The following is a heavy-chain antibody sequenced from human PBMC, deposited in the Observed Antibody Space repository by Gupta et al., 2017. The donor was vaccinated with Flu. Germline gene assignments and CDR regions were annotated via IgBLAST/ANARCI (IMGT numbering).Heavy chain of an antibody. Sequence: EVQLVESGGGLVKPGGSLRLSCAASGFTFSSYDMNWVRQSPGKGPEWVSSISSSSNYIYYVDSVKGRFTIYRDNAGNSLYLQMNSLRAEDTAIYYCARGGWAEPESYYYYGMDVWGPGTTVTVSS. J-gene: IGHJ6*02. V-gene: IGHV3-21*01. CDR2: ISSSSNYI. D-gene: IGHD1-26*01. CDR3: ARGGWAEPESYYYYGMDV. CDR1: GFTFSSYD.